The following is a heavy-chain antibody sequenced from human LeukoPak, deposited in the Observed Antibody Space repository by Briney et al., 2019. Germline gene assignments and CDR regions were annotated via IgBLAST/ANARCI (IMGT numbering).Heavy chain of an antibody. CDR3: ARSILLWFGELSDWFDP. J-gene: IGHJ5*02. D-gene: IGHD3-10*01. V-gene: IGHV4-39*01. Sequence: SETLSLTCTVSGGSISSSGYYWGWIRQPPGKGLEWIGSIYYSGSTYYNPSLKSRVTISVDTSKNQFSLKLSSVTAADTAVYYCARSILLWFGELSDWFDPWGQGTLVTVSS. CDR2: IYYSGST. CDR1: GGSISSSGYY.